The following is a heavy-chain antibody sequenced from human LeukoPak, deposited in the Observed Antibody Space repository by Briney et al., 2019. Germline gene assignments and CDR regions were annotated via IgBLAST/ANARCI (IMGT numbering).Heavy chain of an antibody. CDR2: IYSSGST. J-gene: IGHJ4*02. Sequence: PSETLSLTCTVSGVSISSSSYYWGWIRQPPGKGLEWIGSIYSSGSTYYNPSLKGRVTISVDTSKNQFTLKLSSVTAADTAVYYCAKEGTYTYGASDFDYWGQGTLVTVSS. V-gene: IGHV4-39*06. CDR3: AKEGTYTYGASDFDY. D-gene: IGHD4/OR15-4a*01. CDR1: GVSISSSSYY.